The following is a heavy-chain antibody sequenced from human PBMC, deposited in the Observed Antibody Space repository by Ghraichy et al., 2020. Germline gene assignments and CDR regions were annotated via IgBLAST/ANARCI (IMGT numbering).Heavy chain of an antibody. J-gene: IGHJ6*02. CDR2: IYYGGRT. D-gene: IGHD1-1*01. CDR3: ARQFGTTTVFFYFYYGTDV. Sequence: ESLNISCTVSGDSISVSGYYWAWLRQPPGKGLEWIGSIYYGGRTYYNPSLKSRVSISVDTSKNQFSLKVNSVTAADTAVYYCARQFGTTTVFFYFYYGTDVWGQGTTVTVSS. CDR1: GDSISVSGYY. V-gene: IGHV4-39*01.